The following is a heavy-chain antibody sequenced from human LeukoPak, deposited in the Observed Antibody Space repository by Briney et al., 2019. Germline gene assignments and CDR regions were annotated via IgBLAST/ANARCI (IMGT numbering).Heavy chain of an antibody. Sequence: GGSLRLSCAASGFTFDDYGMSWVRQAPGKGLEWVSGINWNGGSTGYADSVKGRFTISRDNAKNSLYLQMNSLRAEDTALYYCARVANYDFWSGHYTNYYYYMDVWGKGTTVTVSS. V-gene: IGHV3-20*04. CDR1: GFTFDDYG. CDR3: ARVANYDFWSGHYTNYYYYMDV. CDR2: INWNGGST. J-gene: IGHJ6*03. D-gene: IGHD3-3*01.